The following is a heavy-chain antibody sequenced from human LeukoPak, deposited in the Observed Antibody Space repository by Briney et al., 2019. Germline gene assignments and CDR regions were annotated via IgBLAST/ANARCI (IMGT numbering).Heavy chain of an antibody. J-gene: IGHJ3*02. CDR1: GYTFTSYY. CDR2: INPSGGST. Sequence: ASVKLSCKASGYTFTSYYMHWVRQAPGQGLEWMGIINPSGGSTSYAQKFQGRVTMTRDTSTSTVYMELSSLRSEDTAVYYCARELYSYGPETHAFDIWGQGTMVTVSS. D-gene: IGHD5-18*01. V-gene: IGHV1-46*01. CDR3: ARELYSYGPETHAFDI.